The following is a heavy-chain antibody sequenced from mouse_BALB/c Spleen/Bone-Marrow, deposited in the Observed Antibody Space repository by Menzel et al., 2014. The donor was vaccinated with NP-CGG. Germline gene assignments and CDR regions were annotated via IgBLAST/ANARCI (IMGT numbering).Heavy chain of an antibody. V-gene: IGHV1-9*01. CDR2: ILPGSGST. J-gene: IGHJ4*01. CDR3: GNYYAMDY. CDR1: GYTFSSYW. Sequence: VQLQQSGAELMKPGASVKISCKATGYTFSSYWIEWVKQRPGHGLEWIGEILPGSGSTNHNEKFKGKATFTADTSSNTAYMQLSSLTSEDSAVYYCGNYYAMDYWGQGTSVTVSS.